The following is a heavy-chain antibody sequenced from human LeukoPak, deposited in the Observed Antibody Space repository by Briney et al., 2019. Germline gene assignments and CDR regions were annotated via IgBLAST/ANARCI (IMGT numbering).Heavy chain of an antibody. CDR1: GGSISSSNW. J-gene: IGHJ4*02. CDR3: ARVRLLRGAGRSSGWYDY. CDR2: IYHSGST. Sequence: SGTLSLTCAVSGGSISSSNWWSWVRQPPGKGLEWIGEIYHSGSTNYNPSLKSRVTISVDKSKNQFSLKLSSVTAADTAVYYCARVRLLRGAGRSSGWYDYWGQGTLVTVSS. D-gene: IGHD6-19*01. V-gene: IGHV4-4*02.